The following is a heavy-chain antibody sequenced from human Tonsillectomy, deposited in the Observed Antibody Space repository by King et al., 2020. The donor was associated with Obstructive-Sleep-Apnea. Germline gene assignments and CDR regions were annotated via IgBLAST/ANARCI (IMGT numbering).Heavy chain of an antibody. D-gene: IGHD3-22*01. J-gene: IGHJ3*02. CDR1: GFTFSSYW. Sequence: VQLVESGGGLVQPGGSLRLSCAASGFTFSSYWIHWVRQAPGKGLVWVSRINSDGSSTIYADSVKGRFTISRDNAKNTLYLQMNSLRAEDTAVYYCTNEENYYDSSGYYYDAFDIWGQGTMVTVSS. CDR3: TNEENYYDSSGYYYDAFDI. CDR2: INSDGSST. V-gene: IGHV3-74*01.